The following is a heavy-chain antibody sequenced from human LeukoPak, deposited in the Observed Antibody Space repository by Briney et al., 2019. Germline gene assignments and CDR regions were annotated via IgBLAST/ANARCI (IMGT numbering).Heavy chain of an antibody. D-gene: IGHD2-21*02. CDR1: GYTLTELS. V-gene: IGHV1-2*02. Sequence: GASVKVSCKVSGYTLTELSMHWVRQAPGQGLEWMGWINPNSGGTNYAQKFQGRVTMTRDTSISTAYMELSRLRSDDTAVYYCARDRRAYCGGDCYSVEGYWGQGTLVTVSS. J-gene: IGHJ4*02. CDR2: INPNSGGT. CDR3: ARDRRAYCGGDCYSVEGY.